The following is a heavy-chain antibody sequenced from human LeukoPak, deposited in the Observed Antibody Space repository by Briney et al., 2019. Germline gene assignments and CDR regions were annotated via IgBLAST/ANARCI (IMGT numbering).Heavy chain of an antibody. D-gene: IGHD4-17*01. V-gene: IGHV3-21*01. CDR3: AGDPPGDYGLGF. CDR2: LSSTSSYI. J-gene: IGHJ4*02. CDR1: GFTFSTYS. Sequence: KPGGSLRLSCAASGFTFSTYSMNWVRQAPGKGLEWVSSLSSTSSYIFYADSVKGRFTISRDNARNSLYLQMNSLRAEDTAVYYCAGDPPGDYGLGFWGQGTLVTVSS.